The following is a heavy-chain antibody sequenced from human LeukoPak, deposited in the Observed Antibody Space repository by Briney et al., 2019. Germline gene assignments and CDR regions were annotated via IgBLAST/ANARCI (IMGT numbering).Heavy chain of an antibody. CDR2: ISSSSSTI. V-gene: IGHV3-48*01. Sequence: GGSLRLSCAASGFTFSNYNMNWVRQAPGKGLEWVSYISSSSSTIYYADSVKGRFTISRDNAKNSLYLQMNSLRVEDTAVFYCARGRGGTDDFWSGYYTGYFDYWGQGTLVTVSS. D-gene: IGHD3-3*01. CDR3: ARGRGGTDDFWSGYYTGYFDY. CDR1: GFTFSNYN. J-gene: IGHJ4*02.